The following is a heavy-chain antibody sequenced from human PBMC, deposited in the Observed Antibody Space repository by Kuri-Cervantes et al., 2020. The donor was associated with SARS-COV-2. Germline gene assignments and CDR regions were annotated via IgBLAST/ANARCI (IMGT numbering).Heavy chain of an antibody. J-gene: IGHJ6*02. CDR3: ARDGRYCSSTSCYGGAGAYGMDV. CDR2: IKQDGSEK. D-gene: IGHD2-2*01. CDR1: GFTFSSYW. V-gene: IGHV3-7*01. Sequence: GGSLRLSCAASGFTFSSYWMSWVRQAPGKGLEWVANIKQDGSEKYYVDSVKGRFTISRDNAKNSLYLQMNSLRAEDTAVYYCARDGRYCSSTSCYGGAGAYGMDVWGQGTTVTVSS.